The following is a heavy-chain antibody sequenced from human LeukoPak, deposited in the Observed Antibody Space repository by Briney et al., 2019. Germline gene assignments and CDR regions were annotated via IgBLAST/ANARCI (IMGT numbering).Heavy chain of an antibody. D-gene: IGHD1-26*01. CDR2: IKQDGSEK. J-gene: IGHJ3*02. Sequence: GGSLRLSCAASGFTFSSYWMSWVRQAPGKGLEWVANIKQDGSEKYYVDSVKGRFTISRDNAKNSLYLQMNSLRAEDTALYFCARVRVVWDLDDAFDIWGQGTMVIVS. V-gene: IGHV3-7*03. CDR3: ARVRVVWDLDDAFDI. CDR1: GFTFSSYW.